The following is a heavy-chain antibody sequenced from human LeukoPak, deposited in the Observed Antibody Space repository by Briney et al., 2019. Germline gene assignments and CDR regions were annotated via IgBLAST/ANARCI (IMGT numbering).Heavy chain of an antibody. Sequence: PGGSLRLSCAASGFTFSSYGMHWVRQAPGKGLEWVAFIRYDGSNKYYADSVKGRFTISRYNSKNTLYLQMNSLRAEDTAVYYCAKDRAPGYCSSTSCLYYFDYWGQGTLVTVSS. CDR3: AKDRAPGYCSSTSCLYYFDY. J-gene: IGHJ4*02. D-gene: IGHD2-2*03. CDR2: IRYDGSNK. V-gene: IGHV3-30*02. CDR1: GFTFSSYG.